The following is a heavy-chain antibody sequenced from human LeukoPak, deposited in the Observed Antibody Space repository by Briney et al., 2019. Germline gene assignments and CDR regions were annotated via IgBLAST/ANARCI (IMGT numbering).Heavy chain of an antibody. CDR1: GGTFSSYA. J-gene: IGHJ3*02. D-gene: IGHD6-19*01. V-gene: IGHV1-69*05. CDR2: IIPIFGTA. Sequence: SVKVSCKASGGTFSSYAISSLRQAPGQGLEWMGGIIPIFGTANYAQKFQGRVTITTDESTSTAYMELSSLRSEDTAVYYCASRNEQWLVRGAFDIWGQGTMVTVTS. CDR3: ASRNEQWLVRGAFDI.